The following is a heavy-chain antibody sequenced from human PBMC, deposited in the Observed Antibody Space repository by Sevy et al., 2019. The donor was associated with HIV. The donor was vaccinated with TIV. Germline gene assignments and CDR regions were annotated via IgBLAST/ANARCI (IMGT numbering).Heavy chain of an antibody. CDR3: EREGGVATTGDHDAFDI. D-gene: IGHD7-27*01. Sequence: ASVKVSCKASGDTFSTYGLSWVRQAPGQGLEWMGGIIPIFGTPNYAQKFQGRVTITADESASTAYMELSSLRSEDTALYYCEREGGVATTGDHDAFDIWGHGTLVTVSS. V-gene: IGHV1-69*13. CDR1: GDTFSTYG. J-gene: IGHJ3*02. CDR2: IIPIFGTP.